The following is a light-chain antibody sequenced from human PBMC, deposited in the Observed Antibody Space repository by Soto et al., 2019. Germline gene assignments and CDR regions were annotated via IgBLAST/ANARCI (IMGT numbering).Light chain of an antibody. Sequence: QAVVTQEPSFSVSPGGTVTLTCGLSSGSVSTSYYPSWYQQTPGQAPRTLIYSTNTRSSGVPDRFSGSILGNKASLTITGAQADDDSDYFCVLYMGSGIPVFGGGTKLTVL. J-gene: IGLJ2*01. CDR3: VLYMGSGIPV. CDR2: STN. CDR1: SGSVSTSYY. V-gene: IGLV8-61*01.